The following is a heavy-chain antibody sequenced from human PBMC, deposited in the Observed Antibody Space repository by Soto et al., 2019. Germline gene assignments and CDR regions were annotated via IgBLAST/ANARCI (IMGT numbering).Heavy chain of an antibody. CDR3: ARQRWSTSMEYKRGHWLDP. D-gene: IGHD3-3*01. Sequence: PSETLSLTCAVYGGSFSCYYWNWIRQPPGKGLEWIGEINDSGSTNYNPSLRSRVTISVDTSKNQFSLKLSSVTAADTAVYYCARQRWSTSMEYKRGHWLDPWGQGTLVTVSS. CDR2: INDSGST. CDR1: GGSFSCYY. J-gene: IGHJ5*02. V-gene: IGHV4-34*01.